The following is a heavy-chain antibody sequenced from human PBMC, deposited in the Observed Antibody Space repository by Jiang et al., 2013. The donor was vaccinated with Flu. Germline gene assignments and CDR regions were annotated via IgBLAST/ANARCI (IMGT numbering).Heavy chain of an antibody. V-gene: IGHV4-39*01. CDR3: ARRAPMVRGAKGVNWFDP. Sequence: GPGLVKPSETLSLTCTVSGGSISSSSYYWGWIRQPPGKGLEWIGSIYYSGSTYYNPSLKSRVTISVDTSKNQFSLKLSSVTAADTAVYYCARRAPMVRGAKGVNWFDPWGQGTLVTVSS. J-gene: IGHJ5*02. CDR1: GGSISSSSYY. D-gene: IGHD3-10*01. CDR2: IYYSGST.